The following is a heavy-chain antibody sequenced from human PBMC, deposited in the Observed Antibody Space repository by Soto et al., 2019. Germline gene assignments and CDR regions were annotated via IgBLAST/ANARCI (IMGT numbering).Heavy chain of an antibody. J-gene: IGHJ4*02. CDR2: IYYRGST. CDR1: GVCISSSSYY. D-gene: IGHD6-19*01. Sequence: LQLQESGPGLVKPSETLSLTCTVSGVCISSSSYYWGWIRQPPGKGLEWIRSIYYRGSTYYNPSLKSRVTISVDTSKNQFSLKLSSVTAEDADVYYCSRHSWGWYRDWGQGTLVTVS. V-gene: IGHV4-39*01. CDR3: SRHSWGWYRD.